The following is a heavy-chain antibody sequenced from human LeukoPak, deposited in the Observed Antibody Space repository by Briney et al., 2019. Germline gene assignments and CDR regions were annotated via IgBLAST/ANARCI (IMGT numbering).Heavy chain of an antibody. J-gene: IGHJ5*02. D-gene: IGHD3-10*01. V-gene: IGHV1-2*02. CDR1: GYTFTSYG. CDR2: IKPNSGGT. CDR3: ATNILVRDIINWFDP. Sequence: ASVKVSCKASGYTFTSYGISWVRQAPGQGLEWMGWIKPNSGGTRSAQKFQGRVTMTRDTSISTAYMELSSLGYDDTAVYYCATNILVRDIINWFDPWGQGTLVTVSS.